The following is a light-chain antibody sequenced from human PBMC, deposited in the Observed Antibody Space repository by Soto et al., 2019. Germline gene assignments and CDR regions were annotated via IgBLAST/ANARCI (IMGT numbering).Light chain of an antibody. CDR3: TSYAGSNNFGI. Sequence: SGSPGQSVTISCTGTSSDVGSYNYVSWYQQHPGKAPKLMIYEVTKRPSGVPDRFSGSKSGNTASLTVSGLQAEDEADYYCTSYAGSNNFGIFGTGTNLTVL. J-gene: IGLJ1*01. CDR1: SSDVGSYNY. V-gene: IGLV2-8*01. CDR2: EVT.